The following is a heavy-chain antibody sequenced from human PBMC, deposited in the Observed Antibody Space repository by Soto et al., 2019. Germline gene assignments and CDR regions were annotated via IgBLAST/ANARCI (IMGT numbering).Heavy chain of an antibody. CDR2: IYYSGST. CDR3: AGRWGYSFDC. J-gene: IGHJ4*02. D-gene: IGHD7-27*01. Sequence: QLQLQESGPGLVKPSETLSLTCTVSGGSISSYYWGWIRRPPGKGLEWIGSIYYSGSTYYNPSLKSRAPIALVTSKKPFSLHLSSVTAADTAVYYCAGRWGYSFDCWGPGTLVTVSS. CDR1: GGSISSYY. V-gene: IGHV4-39*01.